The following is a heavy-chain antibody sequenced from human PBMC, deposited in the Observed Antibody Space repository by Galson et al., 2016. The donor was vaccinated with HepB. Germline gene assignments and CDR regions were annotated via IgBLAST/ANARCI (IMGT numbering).Heavy chain of an antibody. CDR1: GFYFSDYS. V-gene: IGHV3-48*02. CDR3: ARERAETVAQGVIRVHRIHYYFGMDV. J-gene: IGHJ6*02. CDR2: ISANSDST. Sequence: SLRLSCAASGFYFSDYSMNWVRQAPGKGLEWLSYISANSDSTYYADSVKGRFTISRDNAKNSLYLQMNSLRDEDTAVYYCARERAETVAQGVIRVHRIHYYFGMDVWGQGTTFTASS. D-gene: IGHD3-10*01.